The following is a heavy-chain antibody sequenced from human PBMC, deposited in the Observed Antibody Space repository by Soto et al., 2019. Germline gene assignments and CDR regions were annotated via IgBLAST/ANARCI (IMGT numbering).Heavy chain of an antibody. V-gene: IGHV3-23*03. CDR3: AREISAGFGEPWLDP. D-gene: IGHD3-10*01. Sequence: PGGSLRLSCAASGFTFSSYAMTWVRQAPGKGLEWVSIIYSDGRTNYADSVKGRFTISRDNSKNTVYLQMTSLSADDTAVYYCAREISAGFGEPWLDPWGQGTLVTVSS. CDR1: GFTFSSYA. CDR2: IYSDGRT. J-gene: IGHJ5*02.